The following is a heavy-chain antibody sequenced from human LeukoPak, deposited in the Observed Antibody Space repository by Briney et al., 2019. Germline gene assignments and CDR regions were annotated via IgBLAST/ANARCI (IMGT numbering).Heavy chain of an antibody. J-gene: IGHJ5*02. D-gene: IGHD2-21*02. Sequence: GGSLRRSCAASGFTLNSNTMNWVRQPPGKGLEWVSSISVSSTYMYYADSVKGRFTISRDNAKNTVYLQMNSLRAEDTAVYYCAREVAYCAGDCSPAWGQGTLVTVSS. CDR1: GFTLNSNT. CDR2: ISVSSTYM. V-gene: IGHV3-21*06. CDR3: AREVAYCAGDCSPA.